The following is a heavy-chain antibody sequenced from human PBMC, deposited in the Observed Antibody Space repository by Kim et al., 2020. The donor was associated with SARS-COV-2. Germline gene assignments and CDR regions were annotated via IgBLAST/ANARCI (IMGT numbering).Heavy chain of an antibody. V-gene: IGHV4-39*01. Sequence: LQTPVTISVDTSKNQFSLKLSSVTAADTAVYYCARHVFYFGGGSCFAFDYWGQGTLVTVSS. J-gene: IGHJ4*02. D-gene: IGHD2-15*01. CDR3: ARHVFYFGGGSCFAFDY.